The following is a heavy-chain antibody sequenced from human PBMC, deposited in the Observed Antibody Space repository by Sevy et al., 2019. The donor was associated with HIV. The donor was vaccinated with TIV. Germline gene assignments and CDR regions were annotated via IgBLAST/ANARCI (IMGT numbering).Heavy chain of an antibody. CDR1: GYTLTQLS. CDR2: FEPEDGET. J-gene: IGHJ4*02. Sequence: ASMKVSCKVSGYTLTQLSMHWVRQAPGKGLEWMGGFEPEDGETLHSQNFQGRVTLTEDTSTDTAYMELSSLRSEDTAVYYCASSRDYYDNSGPNFDYWGQGTLVTVSS. V-gene: IGHV1-24*01. D-gene: IGHD3-22*01. CDR3: ASSRDYYDNSGPNFDY.